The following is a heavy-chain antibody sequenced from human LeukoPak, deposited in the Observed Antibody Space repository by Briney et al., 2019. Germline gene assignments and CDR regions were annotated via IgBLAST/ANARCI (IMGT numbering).Heavy chain of an antibody. V-gene: IGHV3-21*01. D-gene: IGHD2-2*01. CDR3: ARDKICSSSSCAYYYGMDV. CDR2: ISSSSSYI. Sequence: PGGSLRLSCAASGFTFSSYSMNWVRQAPGKGLEWVSSISSSSSYIYYADSVKGRFTISRDNAKNSLYLQMNSLRAEDTAVYYCARDKICSSSSCAYYYGMDVWGQGTTVTVSS. J-gene: IGHJ6*02. CDR1: GFTFSSYS.